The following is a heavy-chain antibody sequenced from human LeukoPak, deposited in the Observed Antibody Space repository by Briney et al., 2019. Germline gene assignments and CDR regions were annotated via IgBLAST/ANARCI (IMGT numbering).Heavy chain of an antibody. CDR1: GYTFTSYG. CDR3: ARDLVVVARFNWFDP. V-gene: IGHV1-18*01. Sequence: ASVKVSCKASGYTFTSYGISWVRQAPGQGLEWMGWISAYNGNTNYAQKLQGRVTMTTDTSTSTAYMELRSLRSDDTAVYYCARDLVVVARFNWFDPWGQGNLVTVSS. CDR2: ISAYNGNT. D-gene: IGHD2-15*01. J-gene: IGHJ5*02.